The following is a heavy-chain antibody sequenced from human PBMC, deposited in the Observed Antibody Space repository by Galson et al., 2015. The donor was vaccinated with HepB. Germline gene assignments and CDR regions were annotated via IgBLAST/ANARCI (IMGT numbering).Heavy chain of an antibody. V-gene: IGHV3-15*01. D-gene: IGHD1-26*01. CDR3: TGWDSSGSYRFDY. CDR2: IKSKTDGGTT. J-gene: IGHJ4*02. Sequence: SLRLSCAASGFTFSNAWMSWVRQAPGKGLEWVGRIKSKTDGGTTDYAAPVKGRFAISRDDSKNTLYLQMNSLKTEDTAVYYCTGWDSSGSYRFDYWGQGTLVTVSS. CDR1: GFTFSNAW.